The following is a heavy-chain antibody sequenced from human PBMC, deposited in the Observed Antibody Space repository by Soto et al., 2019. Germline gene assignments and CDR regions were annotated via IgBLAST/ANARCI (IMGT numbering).Heavy chain of an antibody. CDR2: IYHSGST. CDR1: GYSISSGYY. Sequence: SETLSLTCAVSGYSISSGYYWGWIRQPPGKGLEWIGSIYHSGSTYYNPSLKSRVTISVDTSKNQFSLKLSSVTAADTAVYYCARERTGDSYYYGMDVWGQGTTVTSP. D-gene: IGHD7-27*01. J-gene: IGHJ6*02. V-gene: IGHV4-38-2*02. CDR3: ARERTGDSYYYGMDV.